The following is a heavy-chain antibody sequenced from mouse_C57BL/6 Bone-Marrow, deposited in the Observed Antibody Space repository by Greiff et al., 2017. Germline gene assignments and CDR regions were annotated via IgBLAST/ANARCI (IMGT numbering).Heavy chain of an antibody. CDR1: GYSFTDYN. J-gene: IGHJ4*01. D-gene: IGHD1-1*01. Sequence: EVQLQQSGPELVKPGASVKISCKASGYSFTDYNMTWVKQNNGKSLEWIGVINPNYGTTSYNQKFKGKATLTVDQSSSTAYMQLNSLTSEDSAVYYCALYYYGMGAMDYWGQGTSVTVSS. CDR3: ALYYYGMGAMDY. CDR2: INPNYGTT. V-gene: IGHV1-39*01.